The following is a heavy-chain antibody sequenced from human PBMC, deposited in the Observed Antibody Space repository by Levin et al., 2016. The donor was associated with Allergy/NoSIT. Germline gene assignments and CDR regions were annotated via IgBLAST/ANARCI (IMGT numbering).Heavy chain of an antibody. J-gene: IGHJ4*02. CDR2: SRNKANSYTT. CDR3: TRTNGGFSWDY. Sequence: GGSLRLSCAASGFTFSDHYMDWVRQAPGKGLEWVGRSRNKANSYTTEYAASVKGRFTVSRDDSKRSLYLQMNGLQTEDTAVYYCTRTNGGFSWDYWGQGTLVTVSS. D-gene: IGHD4-23*01. V-gene: IGHV3-72*01. CDR1: GFTFSDHY.